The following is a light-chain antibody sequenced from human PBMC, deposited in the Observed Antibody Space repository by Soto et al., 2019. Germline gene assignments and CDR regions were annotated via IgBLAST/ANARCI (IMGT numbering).Light chain of an antibody. CDR3: GTWDSSLSAYV. V-gene: IGLV1-51*02. Sequence: QSVLTQPPSVSAAPGQKVTISCSGSGSNIGKNYVSWYQQLPGTAPKLLIYENNKRPSGIPDRFSGSKSGTSATLGITGLQAGDEADYYCGTWDSSLSAYVFGTGTKVTVL. CDR1: GSNIGKNY. J-gene: IGLJ1*01. CDR2: ENN.